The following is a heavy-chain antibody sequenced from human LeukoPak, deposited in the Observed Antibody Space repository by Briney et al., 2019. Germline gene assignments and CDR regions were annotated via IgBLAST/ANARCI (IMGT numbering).Heavy chain of an antibody. CDR3: ARDRGKEWELLLHAFDI. CDR1: GFTFSSYS. D-gene: IGHD1-26*01. CDR2: ISSSSSTI. V-gene: IGHV3-48*01. Sequence: PGGSLRLSCAASGFTFSSYSMNWVRQAPGKGLEWVSYISSSSSTIYYADSVKGRFTISRDNAKNSLYLQMNSLRAEDTAVYYCARDRGKEWELLLHAFDIWGQGTMVTVSS. J-gene: IGHJ3*02.